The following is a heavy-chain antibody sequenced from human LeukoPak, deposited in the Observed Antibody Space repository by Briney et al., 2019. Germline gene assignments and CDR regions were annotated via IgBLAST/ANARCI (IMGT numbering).Heavy chain of an antibody. CDR1: GYTFTSYG. Sequence: ASVKVSCKASGYTFTSYGISWVRQAPGQGLEWMGWISAYNGNTNYAQKLQGRVTMTTDTSTSTAYMELRSLRSDDTAVYYCARDSLYGSGSYSPDYWGQGTLVTVSS. CDR3: ARDSLYGSGSYSPDY. V-gene: IGHV1-18*01. D-gene: IGHD3-10*01. J-gene: IGHJ4*02. CDR2: ISAYNGNT.